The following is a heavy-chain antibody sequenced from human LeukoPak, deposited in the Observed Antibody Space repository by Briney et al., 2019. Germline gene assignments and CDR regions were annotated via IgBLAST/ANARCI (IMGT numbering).Heavy chain of an antibody. V-gene: IGHV4-34*01. D-gene: IGHD6-19*01. CDR1: GGSFSGYY. Sequence: SETLSLTCAVYGGSFSGYYWSWIRQPPGKGLEWIGKINHSGSTNYNPSLKSRVTISVDTSKNQFSLKLSSVTAADTAVYYCARGRYSSGWYIARWFDPWGQGTLVTVSS. CDR3: ARGRYSSGWYIARWFDP. J-gene: IGHJ5*02. CDR2: INHSGST.